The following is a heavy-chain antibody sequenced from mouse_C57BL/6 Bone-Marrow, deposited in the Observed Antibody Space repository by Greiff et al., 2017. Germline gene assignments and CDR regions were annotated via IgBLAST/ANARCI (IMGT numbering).Heavy chain of an antibody. D-gene: IGHD2-2*01. V-gene: IGHV1-59*01. Sequence: QVQLQQPGAELVRPGTSVKLSCKASGYTFTSYWMHWVKQRPGQGLEWIGVIDPSDSYTNYNQKFKGEATLTVDTSSSTAYMQLSSLTSEDSAVYYCARDGYDADYWGQGTTLTVSS. CDR3: ARDGYDADY. J-gene: IGHJ2*01. CDR2: IDPSDSYT. CDR1: GYTFTSYW.